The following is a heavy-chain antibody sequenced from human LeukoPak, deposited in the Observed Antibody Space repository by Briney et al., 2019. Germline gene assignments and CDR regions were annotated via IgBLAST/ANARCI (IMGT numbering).Heavy chain of an antibody. CDR3: ARIRSSGYHYFDY. V-gene: IGHV1-2*02. D-gene: IGHD3-9*01. CDR2: INPNSGGT. J-gene: IGHJ4*02. Sequence: ASVKVSCKASGYTFTDYYMHWVRQAPGLGLEWRGWINPNSGGTDSAQKFQGRVTVTWDTSIRTVYMELSSLTSDDTAVYYCARIRSSGYHYFDYWGQGTLVTVSS. CDR1: GYTFTDYY.